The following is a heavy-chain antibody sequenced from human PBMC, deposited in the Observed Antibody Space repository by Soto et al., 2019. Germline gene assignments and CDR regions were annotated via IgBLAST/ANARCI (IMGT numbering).Heavy chain of an antibody. CDR1: GGSINSDTDY. V-gene: IGHV4-39*01. Sequence: QLQLQESGPGLVKPSETSSLTCTVSGGSINSDTDYWAWIRQPPGKALEWIGSIYHSGSTYQNPSLKSRITMSVDKSKNQSSLRLTSVTAADTAVYYCARRLDEYGNYWFDPWGQGILVTVSS. J-gene: IGHJ5*02. CDR2: IYHSGST. CDR3: ARRLDEYGNYWFDP. D-gene: IGHD4-17*01.